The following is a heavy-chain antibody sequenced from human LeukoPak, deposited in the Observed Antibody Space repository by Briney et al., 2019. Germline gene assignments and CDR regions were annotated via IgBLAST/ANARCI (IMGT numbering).Heavy chain of an antibody. V-gene: IGHV3-30*02. CDR1: GFTFSSYS. Sequence: GGSLRLSCAASGFTFSSYSMNWGRQAPGKGVGWVAFLRYDGTNKYYAASVKGRFTISRDNSKNTLYLQKNSLAAEETAIDNCAKVDAVPVWRNGTKVAVAS. D-gene: IGHD2-8*01. CDR3: AKVDAVPV. CDR2: LRYDGTNK. J-gene: IGHJ6*03.